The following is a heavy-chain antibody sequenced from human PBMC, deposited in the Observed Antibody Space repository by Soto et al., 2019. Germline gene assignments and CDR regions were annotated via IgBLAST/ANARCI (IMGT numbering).Heavy chain of an antibody. Sequence: QVQLVQSGAEVKRPGSSVKVSCKASGGSFSLYAISWVRQAPGQGLEWMGGVIPSLGTVNYAQTFQGRVTISADESTNTAYMELRSLRSEDTAVYYCARDRIAAALLNYYGMEVWGQGTTVTVS. V-gene: IGHV1-69*01. D-gene: IGHD6-13*01. CDR2: VIPSLGTV. CDR1: GGSFSLYA. CDR3: ARDRIAAALLNYYGMEV. J-gene: IGHJ6*02.